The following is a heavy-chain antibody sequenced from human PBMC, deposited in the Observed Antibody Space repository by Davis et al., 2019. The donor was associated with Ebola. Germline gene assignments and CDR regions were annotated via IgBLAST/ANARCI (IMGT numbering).Heavy chain of an antibody. CDR3: VRGRRYCSGGSCLPYGMDI. V-gene: IGHV4-59*01. Sequence: MPGGSLRLSCTVSNGSINNYYWNWIRQPPGKGLEWVGYVYYSGSTNYNPSLKSRLIISLDRSKNQFSLKLNSVTAADTAIYYCVRGRRYCSGGSCLPYGMDIWGQGTTVTVSS. J-gene: IGHJ6*02. CDR1: NGSINNYY. CDR2: VYYSGST. D-gene: IGHD2-15*01.